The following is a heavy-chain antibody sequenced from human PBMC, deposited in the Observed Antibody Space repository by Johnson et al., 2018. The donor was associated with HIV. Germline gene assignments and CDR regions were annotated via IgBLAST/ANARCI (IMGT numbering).Heavy chain of an antibody. J-gene: IGHJ3*02. CDR3: GKARSSGSGAFDI. D-gene: IGHD3-10*01. Sequence: QVQLVESGGGLVQPWGSLRLSCAASGFTFSSYGMHWVRQAPGKGLAWVAFIRYDGSNKYYAESVKGRVTISRDNSKNTLYLHMRSLRAEDTAVYYCGKARSSGSGAFDIWGQGTMVTVSS. CDR2: IRYDGSNK. CDR1: GFTFSSYG. V-gene: IGHV3-30*02.